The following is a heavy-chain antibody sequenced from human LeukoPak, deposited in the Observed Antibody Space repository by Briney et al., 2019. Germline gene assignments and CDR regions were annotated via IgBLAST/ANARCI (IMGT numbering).Heavy chain of an antibody. D-gene: IGHD3-10*02. J-gene: IGHJ3*02. Sequence: GGSLRLSCAASGFTFRSYWMSWVRQAPGKGLEWVATINQDVSQIKYVVSVKGRFTISRDNAKNSLYLQMNSLRAEDTAVYYCARIQRQYYVTYRAGAFDIWGQGTMVTVSS. CDR2: INQDVSQI. V-gene: IGHV3-7*01. CDR3: ARIQRQYYVTYRAGAFDI. CDR1: GFTFRSYW.